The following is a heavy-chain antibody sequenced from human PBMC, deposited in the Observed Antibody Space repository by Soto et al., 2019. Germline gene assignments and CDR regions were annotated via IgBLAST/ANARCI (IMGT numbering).Heavy chain of an antibody. CDR1: GDSISSDGYH. CDR3: ARGEIWLQFSANY. CDR2: IYNGGRT. D-gene: IGHD5-12*01. Sequence: SETLSLTCTVSGDSISSDGYHWSWIRQSPGKGLEWIGYIYNGGRTFYRPSLESRINMSLDATKNSYSLRLTSVTAADTAVYYCARGEIWLQFSANYWGQGTLVTVSS. J-gene: IGHJ4*02. V-gene: IGHV4-30-4*01.